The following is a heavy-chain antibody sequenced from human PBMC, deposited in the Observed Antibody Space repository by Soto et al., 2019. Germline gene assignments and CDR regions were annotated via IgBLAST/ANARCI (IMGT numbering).Heavy chain of an antibody. CDR3: ARDLWGYCGTDCYPLDV. CDR1: GGSISRYY. V-gene: IGHV4-59*01. Sequence: SETLSLTCTVPGGSISRYYWSWIRQPPGKGLEWIGYLYNTGSTIYNPSLKSRVTISVDTSKNQFSLKLNSLTAADTAVYYCARDLWGYCGTDCYPLDVWGQGTTGTVS. J-gene: IGHJ6*02. CDR2: LYNTGST. D-gene: IGHD2-21*02.